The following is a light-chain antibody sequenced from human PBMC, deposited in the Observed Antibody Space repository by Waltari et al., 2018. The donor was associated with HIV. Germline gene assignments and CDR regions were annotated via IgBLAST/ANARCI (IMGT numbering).Light chain of an antibody. CDR3: QHYNSYPWT. CDR2: TAS. V-gene: IGKV1-5*03. CDR1: QSISSW. J-gene: IGKJ1*01. Sequence: DIQMTQSPSTLSASVGDRVTITCRASQSISSWLAWYQQKPGKAPNLLIYTASSLESGVPSRFSGSGSGTEFTLTISSLQPDDFATYYCQHYNSYPWTFGQGTKVEIK.